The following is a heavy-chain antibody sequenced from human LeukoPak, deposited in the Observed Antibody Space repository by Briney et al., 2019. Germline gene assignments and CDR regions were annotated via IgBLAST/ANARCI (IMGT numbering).Heavy chain of an antibody. D-gene: IGHD3-9*01. CDR1: GFTFSSYT. V-gene: IGHV3-23*01. Sequence: GGSLRLSCTASGFTFSSYTMNWVRQAPGKGLEWGSAIHSGGGTTSYADSVKGRFTISRDNANNSLYLQMNSLRAEDTAVYYCARPIDYDILTGPPFDYWGQGTLVTVSS. CDR2: IHSGGGTT. J-gene: IGHJ4*02. CDR3: ARPIDYDILTGPPFDY.